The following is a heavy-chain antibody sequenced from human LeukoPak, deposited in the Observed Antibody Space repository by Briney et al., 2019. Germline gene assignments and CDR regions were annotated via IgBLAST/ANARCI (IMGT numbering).Heavy chain of an antibody. CDR2: ISGSGGST. J-gene: IGHJ4*02. V-gene: IGHV3-23*01. CDR3: ANSRACSSTSCRTYFDY. D-gene: IGHD2-2*01. CDR1: GFTVSGNY. Sequence: GGSLRLSCAASGFTVSGNYMRWVRQAPGKGLEWVSAISGSGGSTYYADSVKGRFTISRDNSKNTLYLQMNSLRAEDTAVYYCANSRACSSTSCRTYFDYWGQGTLVTVSS.